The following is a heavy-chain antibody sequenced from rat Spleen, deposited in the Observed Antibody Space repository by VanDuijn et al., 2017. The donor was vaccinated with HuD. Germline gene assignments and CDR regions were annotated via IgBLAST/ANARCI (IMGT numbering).Heavy chain of an antibody. CDR1: GFTFSSFP. D-gene: IGHD1-12*02. Sequence: EVQLVESGGGLVQPGRSMKLSCAASGFTFSSFPMAWVRQAPTKGLEWVATISTNGGDTYFRDSVKGRFTISRDNAETTLYLQMNSLRSGDTATYYCTIGSHYFDVTYYYEYWGQGVMVTVSS. CDR2: ISTNGGDT. J-gene: IGHJ2*01. V-gene: IGHV5-46*01. CDR3: TIGSHYFDVTYYYEY.